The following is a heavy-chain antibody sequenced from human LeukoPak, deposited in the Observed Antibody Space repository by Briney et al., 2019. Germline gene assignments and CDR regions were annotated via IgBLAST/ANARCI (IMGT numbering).Heavy chain of an antibody. CDR2: IYPGDSGT. V-gene: IGHV5-51*01. CDR3: AVYGSGRYSQGYFDY. D-gene: IGHD3-10*01. J-gene: IGHJ4*02. CDR1: GYSFTSYW. Sequence: GESLKISCKGSGYSFTSYWSGWGRQMPGKGLEWVGSIYPGDSGTRYSPSFQGQVTISADKSISTAYLQWSSLKASDTAMYYRAVYGSGRYSQGYFDYWGQGTLVTVSS.